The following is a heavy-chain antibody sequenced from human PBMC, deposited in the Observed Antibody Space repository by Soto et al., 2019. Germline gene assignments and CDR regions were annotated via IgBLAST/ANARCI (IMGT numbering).Heavy chain of an antibody. Sequence: GASVKVSCKASGYTFSNYGIKWVRQAPGQGLEWVGWITTYNGNRNYAQKFQGRVTMTTDTSTSTAYMELRSLRSDDTAVYYCARGGTPIDYRGQGTLVTVSS. J-gene: IGHJ4*02. CDR1: GYTFSNYG. CDR3: ARGGTPIDY. D-gene: IGHD3-16*01. V-gene: IGHV1-18*01. CDR2: ITTYNGNR.